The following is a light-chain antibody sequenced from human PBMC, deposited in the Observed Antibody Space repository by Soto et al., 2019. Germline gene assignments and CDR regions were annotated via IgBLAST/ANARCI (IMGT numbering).Light chain of an antibody. CDR3: QQRGNWPPYT. V-gene: IGKV3-11*01. CDR1: QSVSIF. J-gene: IGKJ2*01. CDR2: DAS. Sequence: EIVLTQSPATLSLSPGERATLSCRASQSVSIFLAWYQQKPGQAPRLLIYDASNRAAGIPARFSGSGSGTDFTLTISSLEPEDFAVYYCQQRGNWPPYTFGQGTKLEIK.